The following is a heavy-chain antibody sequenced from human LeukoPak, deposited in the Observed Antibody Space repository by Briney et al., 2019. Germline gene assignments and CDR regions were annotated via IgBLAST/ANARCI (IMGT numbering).Heavy chain of an antibody. V-gene: IGHV3-7*01. D-gene: IGHD6-13*01. CDR1: GFTFSSNY. Sequence: GSLRLSCAASGFTFSSNYMSWVRQAPGKGLEWVANIKQDGSEKYYVESVKGRFTISRDNAKTSLYLQMNSLRAEDTAMYYCAKVGTTSWYMDHWGQGTLVTVSS. CDR3: AKVGTTSWYMDH. CDR2: IKQDGSEK. J-gene: IGHJ4*02.